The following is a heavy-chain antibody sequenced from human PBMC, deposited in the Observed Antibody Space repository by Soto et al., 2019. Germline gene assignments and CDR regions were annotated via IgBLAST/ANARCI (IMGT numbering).Heavy chain of an antibody. J-gene: IGHJ4*02. Sequence: GGSLRLSCAASGFTFSSYSMNWVRQAPGKGLERVSYISSSSSTIYYADSVKGRFTISRDNAKNSLYLQMNSLRDEDTAVYYCAFWGFGDHCYSTGFLGPFDYWGQGTLVTVSS. CDR3: AFWGFGDHCYSTGFLGPFDY. V-gene: IGHV3-48*02. CDR1: GFTFSSYS. CDR2: ISSSSSTI. D-gene: IGHD2-21*02.